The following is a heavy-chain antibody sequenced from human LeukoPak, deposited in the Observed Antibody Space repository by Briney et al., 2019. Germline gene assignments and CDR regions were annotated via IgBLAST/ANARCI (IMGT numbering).Heavy chain of an antibody. CDR3: ARCRGTSSPRLDP. D-gene: IGHD2-2*01. J-gene: IGHJ5*02. Sequence: ASVKVSCKASGYTFTGYYMHWVRQAPGQGLEWMGWINPNSGGTNYAQKFQGRVTMTRDTSISTAYMELSRLRSDDTAVYYCARCRGTSSPRLDPWGQGTLVTVSS. V-gene: IGHV1-2*02. CDR1: GYTFTGYY. CDR2: INPNSGGT.